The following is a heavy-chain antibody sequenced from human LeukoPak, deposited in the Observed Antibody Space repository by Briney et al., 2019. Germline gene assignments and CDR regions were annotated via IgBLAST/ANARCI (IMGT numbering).Heavy chain of an antibody. Sequence: GGSLRLSCAASGFTFSSYDMIWVRPAPGKGLEWVSSISGSGGTTSYADSVKGRFTISRDNAKNSLFLQMNSLRAEDTAVYYCARVLRYCSGGNCYSGGLGYMDVWGKGTTVTISS. CDR3: ARVLRYCSGGNCYSGGLGYMDV. CDR1: GFTFSSYD. D-gene: IGHD2-15*01. CDR2: ISGSGGTT. V-gene: IGHV3-48*03. J-gene: IGHJ6*03.